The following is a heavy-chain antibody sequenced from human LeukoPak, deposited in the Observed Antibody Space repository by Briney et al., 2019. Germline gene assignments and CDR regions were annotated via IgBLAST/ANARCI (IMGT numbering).Heavy chain of an antibody. Sequence: SQTLSLTCTVSGGSTSTSGYYWSWIRQHPGKGLEWIGYIYYSGATYYNPSLKSRVTISVDMSQNQFSLRLSSVTAADTAVYYCARVGDYGDYVYFQHWGQGTLVTVSS. J-gene: IGHJ1*01. V-gene: IGHV4-31*03. CDR2: IYYSGAT. CDR3: ARVGDYGDYVYFQH. D-gene: IGHD4-17*01. CDR1: GGSTSTSGYY.